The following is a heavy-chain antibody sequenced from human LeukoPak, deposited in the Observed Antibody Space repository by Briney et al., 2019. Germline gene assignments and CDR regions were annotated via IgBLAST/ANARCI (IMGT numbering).Heavy chain of an antibody. CDR1: GGSISSYY. Sequence: SETLSLTCTVSGGSISSYYWSWIRQPPRKGLEWIGYIYYSGSTNYNPSLKSRVTISQDTSKNQFSLKLTSVTAADTAVYYCARKVGAKWFDPWGQGTLVTVSS. D-gene: IGHD1-26*01. CDR2: IYYSGST. CDR3: ARKVGAKWFDP. J-gene: IGHJ5*02. V-gene: IGHV4-59*01.